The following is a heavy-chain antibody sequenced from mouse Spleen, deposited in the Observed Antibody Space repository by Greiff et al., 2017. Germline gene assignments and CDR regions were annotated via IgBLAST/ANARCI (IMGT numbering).Heavy chain of an antibody. Sequence: EVQLQQSGPELVKPGASVKIPCKASGYTFTDYNMDWVKQSPGKSLEWIGDINPNNGGTIYNQKFKGKATLTVDKSSSTAYMELRSLTSEDTAVYYCARSDYGSSPLDYWGQGTTLTVSS. J-gene: IGHJ2*01. CDR1: GYTFTDYN. V-gene: IGHV1-18*01. CDR3: ARSDYGSSPLDY. CDR2: INPNNGGT. D-gene: IGHD1-1*01.